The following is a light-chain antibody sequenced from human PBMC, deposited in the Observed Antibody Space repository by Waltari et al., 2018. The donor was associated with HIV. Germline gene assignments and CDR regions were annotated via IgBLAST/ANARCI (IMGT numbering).Light chain of an antibody. V-gene: IGLV2-11*01. CDR2: DVT. Sequence: QSALTQPRSVSGSPGQSVTISCTGTSSYVGGYNYVSWYQQNPGKAPKFIIYDVTKRPSGVPDRFSGSKSGNTASLTISGLQAEDEADYYCCSYAGNYPVLFGGGTKLTVL. CDR1: SSYVGGYNY. CDR3: CSYAGNYPVL. J-gene: IGLJ3*02.